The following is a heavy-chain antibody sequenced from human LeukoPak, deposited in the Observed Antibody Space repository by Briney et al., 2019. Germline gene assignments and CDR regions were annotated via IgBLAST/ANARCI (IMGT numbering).Heavy chain of an antibody. CDR2: ISYDGSNQ. Sequence: GRSLRLSCAASGFTFSNFAMHWVRQAPGKGLEWVAIISYDGSNQYYAASVKGRFTISRDSSQNTLYLQMNSLRAEDTAVYYCARELIGYWQQYWGQGTLVTVSS. CDR3: ARELIGYWQQY. J-gene: IGHJ4*02. D-gene: IGHD3-9*01. V-gene: IGHV3-30*04. CDR1: GFTFSNFA.